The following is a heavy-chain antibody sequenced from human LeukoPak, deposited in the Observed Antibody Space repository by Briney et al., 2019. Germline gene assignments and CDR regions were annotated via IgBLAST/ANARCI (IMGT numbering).Heavy chain of an antibody. J-gene: IGHJ4*02. CDR2: IYPGDSET. D-gene: IGHD5-18*01. Sequence: GESLKISCKASGYTFTSYSIAWVRQMPGKGLEWMGIIYPGDSETRYSPSFQGQVTISADKSISTAYLQWSSLKASDTAMYSCARQSDGYLDYWGQGTLVTVSS. CDR1: GYTFTSYS. V-gene: IGHV5-51*01. CDR3: ARQSDGYLDY.